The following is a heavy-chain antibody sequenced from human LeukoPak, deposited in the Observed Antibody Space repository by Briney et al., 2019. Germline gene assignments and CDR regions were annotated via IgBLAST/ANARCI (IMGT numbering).Heavy chain of an antibody. CDR1: GGSISGYY. CDR3: ARRMSHLYNFEY. D-gene: IGHD5-24*01. V-gene: IGHV4-4*07. Sequence: SETLSLTCTVSGGSISGYYWNWIRQPAGKGLEWIGRIYTSGNTNYNPSLKSRVTMSVDTSKNQFFLKLFSVTAADTAVYYCARRMSHLYNFEYWGQGTLVTVSS. J-gene: IGHJ4*02. CDR2: IYTSGNT.